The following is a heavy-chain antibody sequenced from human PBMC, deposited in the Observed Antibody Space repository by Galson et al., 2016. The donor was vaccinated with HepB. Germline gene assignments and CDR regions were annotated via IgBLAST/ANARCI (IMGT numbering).Heavy chain of an antibody. CDR1: GFTFSSYT. J-gene: IGHJ3*02. Sequence: SLRLSCAASGFTFSSYTMYWVRQAPGKGLECVTLLSKDGSNKYYADSLKGRFTISRDNSKKTLYLQMNSLRPEDTAVYYCARHPSTYISSSFDIWGQGTMVTVSS. D-gene: IGHD4-11*01. V-gene: IGHV3-30-3*01. CDR2: LSKDGSNK. CDR3: ARHPSTYISSSFDI.